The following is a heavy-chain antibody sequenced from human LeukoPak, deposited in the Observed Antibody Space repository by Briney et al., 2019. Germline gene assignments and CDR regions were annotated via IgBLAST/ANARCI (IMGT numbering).Heavy chain of an antibody. D-gene: IGHD3-10*01. J-gene: IGHJ6*03. CDR1: GYTFTSYD. CDR3: ARFLGSGSHNYYYYYYMDV. V-gene: IGHV1-8*03. Sequence: ASVKVSCKASGYTFTSYDINWVRQATGQGREWMGWMNPNSGNTGYAQKFQGRVTITRNTSISTAYMELSSLRSEDTAVYYCARFLGSGSHNYYYYYYMDVWGKGTTVTVSS. CDR2: MNPNSGNT.